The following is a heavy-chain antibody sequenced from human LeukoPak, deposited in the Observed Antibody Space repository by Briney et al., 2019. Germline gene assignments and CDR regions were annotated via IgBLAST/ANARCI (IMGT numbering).Heavy chain of an antibody. D-gene: IGHD2-8*01. CDR3: ARGGVGSFDI. V-gene: IGHV3-74*01. J-gene: IGHJ3*02. CDR1: GFTFSSYW. CDR2: INSDGSST. Sequence: GGSLRLSCAASGFTFSSYWMHWVRQAPGKGLVWVSRINSDGSSTSYADSVKGRFSISRDNAKNTVSLQMNSLRAEDTAIYYCARGGVGSFDIWGQGTVVTVSS.